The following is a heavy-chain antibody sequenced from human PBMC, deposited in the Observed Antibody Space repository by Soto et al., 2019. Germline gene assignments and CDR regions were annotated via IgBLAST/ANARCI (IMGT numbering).Heavy chain of an antibody. V-gene: IGHV1-8*01. CDR1: GYTFTSYD. Sequence: GASVKVSCKASGYTFTSYDINWVRQATGQGLEWMGWMNPNSGNTGHAQKFQGRVTMTRNTSISTAYMELSSLRSEDTAVYYCFTGTTHREIDYWGQGTLVTVSS. CDR2: MNPNSGNT. J-gene: IGHJ4*02. D-gene: IGHD1-7*01. CDR3: FTGTTHREIDY.